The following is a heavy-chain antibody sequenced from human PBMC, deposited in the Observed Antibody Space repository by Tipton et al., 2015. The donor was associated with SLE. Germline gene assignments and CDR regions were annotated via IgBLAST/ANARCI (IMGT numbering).Heavy chain of an antibody. Sequence: TLSLTCTVSGGSISSSSYYWGWIRQPPGKGLEWIGSIYYSGSTYYNPSLKSRVTISVDTSKNQFSLKLSSVTAADTAVYYCARGGGSSVDVWGKGTTVTVSS. CDR2: IYYSGST. CDR3: ARGGGSSVDV. J-gene: IGHJ6*04. D-gene: IGHD3-16*01. V-gene: IGHV4-39*07. CDR1: GGSISSSSYY.